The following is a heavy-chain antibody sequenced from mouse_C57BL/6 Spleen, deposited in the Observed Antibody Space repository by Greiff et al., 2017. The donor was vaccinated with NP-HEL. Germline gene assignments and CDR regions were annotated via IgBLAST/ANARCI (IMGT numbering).Heavy chain of an antibody. Sequence: QVQLQQSGAELVKPGASVKISCKASGYAFSSYWMNWVKQRPGKGLEWIGQIYPGDGDTNYNGKFKGKATLTADKSSSTAYMQLSSLTSEDSAVYFRARYDYYGSSYWYFDVWGTGTTVTVSS. CDR3: ARYDYYGSSYWYFDV. J-gene: IGHJ1*03. D-gene: IGHD1-1*01. CDR2: IYPGDGDT. CDR1: GYAFSSYW. V-gene: IGHV1-80*01.